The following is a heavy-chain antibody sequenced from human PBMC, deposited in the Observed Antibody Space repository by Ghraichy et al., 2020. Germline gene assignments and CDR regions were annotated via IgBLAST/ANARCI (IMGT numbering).Heavy chain of an antibody. CDR1: GFTFSDHY. CDR3: ARGSCSDNSCYIGLH. Sequence: GGSLRLSCAASGFTFSDHYMDWVRQAPGKGLEWVGRIRKKTNSYTTEYAASVKGRFTISRDDSENSLFLQMNSLNTDDTAVYYCARGSCSDNSCYIGLHWGQGTLVTVSS. D-gene: IGHD2-15*01. V-gene: IGHV3-72*01. CDR2: IRKKTNSYTT. J-gene: IGHJ4*02.